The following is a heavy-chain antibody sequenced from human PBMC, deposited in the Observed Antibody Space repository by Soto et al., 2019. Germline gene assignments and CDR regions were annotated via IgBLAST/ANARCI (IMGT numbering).Heavy chain of an antibody. CDR1: GFSFSDHY. J-gene: IGHJ3*02. CDR3: VRVRDYYDSRGYSTDAFVI. V-gene: IGHV3-72*01. D-gene: IGHD3-22*01. Sequence: EVQLVESGGGLVQPGGSLRLSCVVSGFSFSDHYMDWVRQAPEKRLEWVGRTRNKAKSYSTAYAASVKGRFTISRDDSRNSVYLQMDSLRTEDTAVYYCVRVRDYYDSRGYSTDAFVIWGQGSMVTVSS. CDR2: TRNKAKSYST.